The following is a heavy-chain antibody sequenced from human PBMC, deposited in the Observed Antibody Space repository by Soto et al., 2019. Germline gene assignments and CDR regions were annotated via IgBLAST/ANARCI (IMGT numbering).Heavy chain of an antibody. V-gene: IGHV1-18*01. CDR3: ARGRYGDY. Sequence: QVHLVQSGAEVKKPGASVKVSCKASGYTFTIYGITWVRQAPEQGLEWMGWISSNNGNTDSAQKLQGRVIVTRDTSTSTAYIELSCLISDDTAVYDGARGRYGDYWGQGALVTVSS. CDR2: ISSNNGNT. D-gene: IGHD1-1*01. J-gene: IGHJ4*02. CDR1: GYTFTIYG.